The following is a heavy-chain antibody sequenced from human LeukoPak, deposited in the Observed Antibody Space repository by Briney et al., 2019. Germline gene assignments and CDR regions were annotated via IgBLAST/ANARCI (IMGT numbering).Heavy chain of an antibody. Sequence: PSETLSLTCAVYSGSFSGYYWSWIRQPPGKGLEWIGEINHSGSTNYNPSLKSRVTISVDTSKNQFSLKLSSVTAADTAVYYCARYLGYQRRRKNWFDPWGQGTLVTVSS. V-gene: IGHV4-34*01. D-gene: IGHD2-2*01. CDR3: ARYLGYQRRRKNWFDP. CDR1: SGSFSGYY. CDR2: INHSGST. J-gene: IGHJ5*02.